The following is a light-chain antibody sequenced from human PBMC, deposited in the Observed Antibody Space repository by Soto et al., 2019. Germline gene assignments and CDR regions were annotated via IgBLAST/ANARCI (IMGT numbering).Light chain of an antibody. CDR3: QQYNNWPPLP. V-gene: IGKV3-15*01. Sequence: EIVMTQSTATLSVSPGERATLSCRASQSVSSNLAWYQQKPGQAPRLLIYGASTRATGIPARFSGSGSGKEFTLTISSLHSDDIEVYYCQQYNNWPPLPFGGGNKVEIK. CDR1: QSVSSN. CDR2: GAS. J-gene: IGKJ4*01.